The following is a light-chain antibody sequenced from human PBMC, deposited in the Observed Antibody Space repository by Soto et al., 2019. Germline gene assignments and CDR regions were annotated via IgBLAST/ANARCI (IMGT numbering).Light chain of an antibody. Sequence: QSALTQPASVSGSPGQSITISCTGTSSDVGSYNLVSWYQQHPGKAPKLMIYEGSKRPSGVSNRFSGSKSGNTASLTISGLQAEDEADYYCCSYAGSSTYVFGTG. V-gene: IGLV2-23*01. CDR3: CSYAGSSTYV. CDR1: SSDVGSYNL. CDR2: EGS. J-gene: IGLJ1*01.